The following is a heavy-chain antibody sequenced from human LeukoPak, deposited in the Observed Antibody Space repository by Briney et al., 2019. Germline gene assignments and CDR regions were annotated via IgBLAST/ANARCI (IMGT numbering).Heavy chain of an antibody. CDR3: AKARGSSGWYEDFQH. CDR2: ISGSAGST. D-gene: IGHD6-19*01. V-gene: IGHV3-23*01. J-gene: IGHJ1*01. CDR1: GFTFSTFA. Sequence: GGSLRLSCAASGFTFSTFAMSWVRQAPGKGLEWVSAISGSAGSTYYADSVKGRFTISRDNSKNTLYLQMNSLRAEDTAAYYCAKARGSSGWYEDFQHWGQGTLVTVSS.